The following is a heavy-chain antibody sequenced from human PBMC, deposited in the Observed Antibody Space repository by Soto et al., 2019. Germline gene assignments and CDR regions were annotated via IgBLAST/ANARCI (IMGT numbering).Heavy chain of an antibody. CDR3: AKDISSVAGGLDY. D-gene: IGHD6-19*01. Sequence: EVQLVESGEGLVQPGRSLRLSCAASGFTFDDYAMHWVRQAPGKGLEWVSGISWNSGSIGYADSVKGRFTISRDNAKNSLYLQMNSLRAEDTALYYCAKDISSVAGGLDYWGQGTLVTVSS. CDR2: ISWNSGSI. V-gene: IGHV3-9*01. CDR1: GFTFDDYA. J-gene: IGHJ4*02.